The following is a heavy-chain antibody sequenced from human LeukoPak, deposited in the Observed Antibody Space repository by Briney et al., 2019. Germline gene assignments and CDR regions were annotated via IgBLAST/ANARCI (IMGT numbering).Heavy chain of an antibody. D-gene: IGHD6-19*01. V-gene: IGHV3-74*01. CDR1: GFTISSYW. J-gene: IGHJ4*02. Sequence: TGGSLRLSCGASGFTISSYWMHWARQAPGKGLVWVSRINSDGSSTSYADSVKGRFTISRDNAKNTLYLQMNSLRAEDTAVYYCAREIAYSSGWLFDYWGQGTLVTVSS. CDR3: AREIAYSSGWLFDY. CDR2: INSDGSST.